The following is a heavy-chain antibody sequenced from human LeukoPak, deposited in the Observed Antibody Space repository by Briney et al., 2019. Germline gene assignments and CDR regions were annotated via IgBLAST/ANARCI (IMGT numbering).Heavy chain of an antibody. CDR2: INPNSGGT. CDR1: GYTFTGYY. Sequence: GASVKVSCKASGYTFTGYYMHWVRQAPGQGLEWMGWINPNSGGTNYAQKFQGRVTMTRDTSISTAYMELSRLRSDDTAVYNCARVKTMIIVVRLFDYWGQGTLVTVSS. D-gene: IGHD3-22*01. V-gene: IGHV1-2*02. CDR3: ARVKTMIIVVRLFDY. J-gene: IGHJ4*02.